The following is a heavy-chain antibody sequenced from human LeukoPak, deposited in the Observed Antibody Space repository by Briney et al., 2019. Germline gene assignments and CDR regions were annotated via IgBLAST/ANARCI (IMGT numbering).Heavy chain of an antibody. CDR3: VRDGGVSGYDLLDY. D-gene: IGHD5-12*01. CDR2: INQDGSKE. V-gene: IGHV3-7*01. Sequence: PSGGSLRLSCAASGFTFSSYEMNWVRQAPGKGLEWVAHINQDGSKEYYMDSVKARFTISRDNAKNSLSLQMNSLRAEDTAVYYCVRDGGVSGYDLLDYWGQGTLVTVSS. CDR1: GFTFSSYE. J-gene: IGHJ4*02.